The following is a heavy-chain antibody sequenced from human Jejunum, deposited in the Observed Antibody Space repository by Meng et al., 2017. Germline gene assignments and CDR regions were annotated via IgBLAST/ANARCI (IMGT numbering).Heavy chain of an antibody. CDR2: IHPSGST. CDR3: TRGTDRAKSGDY. Sequence: QVQLQQWGAGLLKPSETLSLTCAVYGGSSSGFYLSWIRQPPGKGLGWIGEIHPSGSTDYNPSLKSRLTISLDTSKNQFSLSLNSATAADTGIYYCTRGTDRAKSGDYWGQGTLVTVSS. V-gene: IGHV4-34*01. J-gene: IGHJ4*02. CDR1: GGSSSGFY. D-gene: IGHD1-14*01.